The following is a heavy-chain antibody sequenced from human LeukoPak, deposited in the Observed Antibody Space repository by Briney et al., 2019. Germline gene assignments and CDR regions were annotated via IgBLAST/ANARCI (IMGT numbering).Heavy chain of an antibody. CDR3: ARGPPSSSWYQEYFQH. CDR2: IYHSGGT. D-gene: IGHD6-13*01. CDR1: GGSISSGGYY. J-gene: IGHJ1*01. Sequence: SQTLSLTCTVSGGSISSGGYYWSWIRQPPGKGLEWIGYIYHSGGTYYNPSLKSRVTISVDRSKNQFSLKLSSVTAADTAVYYCARGPPSSSWYQEYFQHWGQGTLVTVFS. V-gene: IGHV4-30-2*01.